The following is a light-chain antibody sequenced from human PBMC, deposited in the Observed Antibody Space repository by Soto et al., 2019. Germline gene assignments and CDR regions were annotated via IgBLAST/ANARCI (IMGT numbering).Light chain of an antibody. CDR1: QRVKTN. CDR3: QQYDTLYT. CDR2: GAS. J-gene: IGKJ2*01. Sequence: ILMKQSPATLSVFPGDRATLSCWASQRVKTNLAWYQQKPGQTPRLFIYGASTRATGIPGKFSGTGYGTEFTLTFSSLQSEDFAVYYCQQYDTLYTFGQGTKLEIK. V-gene: IGKV3-15*01.